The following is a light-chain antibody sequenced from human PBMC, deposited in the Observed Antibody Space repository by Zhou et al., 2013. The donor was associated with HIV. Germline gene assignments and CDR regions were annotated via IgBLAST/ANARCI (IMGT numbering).Light chain of an antibody. CDR3: QQYVSSVT. V-gene: IGKV3-20*01. CDR2: GAS. CDR1: QSVSSN. J-gene: IGKJ5*01. Sequence: EIVMTQSPATLSVSPGERATLSCRASQSVSSNLAWYQQKPGQAPRLLIYGASSRATGIPDRFSGSGSGTDFNLTISRVEPEDTAVYYCQQYVSSVTFGQGTRLEVK.